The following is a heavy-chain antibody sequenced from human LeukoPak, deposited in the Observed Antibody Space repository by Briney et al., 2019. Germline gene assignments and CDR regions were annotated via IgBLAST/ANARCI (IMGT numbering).Heavy chain of an antibody. CDR2: IYYSGST. Sequence: SETLSLTCTVSGGSISSYYWSWIRQPPGKGLEWIGYIYYSGSTNYNPSLKSRVTISVDTSKNQFSLKLSSVTAADTAVYYCARVSMGTTWYYYYYMDVWGKGTTVTVS. CDR3: ARVSMGTTWYYYYYMDV. D-gene: IGHD2/OR15-2a*01. V-gene: IGHV4-59*01. J-gene: IGHJ6*03. CDR1: GGSISSYY.